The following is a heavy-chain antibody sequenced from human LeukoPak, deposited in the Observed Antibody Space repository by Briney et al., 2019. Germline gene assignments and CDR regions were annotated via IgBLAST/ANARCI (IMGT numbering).Heavy chain of an antibody. Sequence: ASVKVSCKASGYTFTSYDINWVRQATGQGLEWMGWMNPNSGNTGYAQKFQGRLTMTRNTSISTAYMELSSLRSEDTAVYYCARGRSGRIVATIRGSWFDPWGQGTLVTVSS. CDR3: ARGRSGRIVATIRGSWFDP. V-gene: IGHV1-8*01. CDR1: GYTFTSYD. J-gene: IGHJ5*02. D-gene: IGHD5-12*01. CDR2: MNPNSGNT.